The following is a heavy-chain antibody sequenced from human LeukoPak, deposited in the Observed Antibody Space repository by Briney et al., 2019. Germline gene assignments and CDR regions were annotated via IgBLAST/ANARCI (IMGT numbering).Heavy chain of an antibody. J-gene: IGHJ4*02. CDR3: TRGNWNYAH. CDR1: GSSMNSFY. D-gene: IGHD1-7*01. Sequence: SETLSLTCSVSGSSMNSFYWTWIRQLPGKGLEWIGCVHYSGTTDYNPSLKSRVTISVDTSKNQFSLNLTSATAADTAVYYCTRGNWNYAHWGPGSLVTVSA. V-gene: IGHV4-59*01. CDR2: VHYSGTT.